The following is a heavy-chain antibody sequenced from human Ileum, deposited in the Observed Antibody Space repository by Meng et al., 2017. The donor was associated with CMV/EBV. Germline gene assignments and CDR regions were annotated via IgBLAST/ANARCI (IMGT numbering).Heavy chain of an antibody. J-gene: IGHJ4*02. CDR1: ADSISSDRQF. Sequence: LQQEEMQGLVAPSEALHPALSVSADSISSDRQFGSWIRQAPGKGLEWIATIHYTAPTHYTPSLKSRITISVDTSKNQISLKVNSVTAAETAMYYCAADISTEWFYYWGQGTLVTVSS. CDR2: IHYTAPT. CDR3: AADISTEWFYY. D-gene: IGHD2-2*01. V-gene: IGHV4-39*07.